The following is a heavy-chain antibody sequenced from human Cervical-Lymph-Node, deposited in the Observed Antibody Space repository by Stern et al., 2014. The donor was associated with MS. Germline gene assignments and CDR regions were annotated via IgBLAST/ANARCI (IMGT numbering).Heavy chain of an antibody. V-gene: IGHV4-4*02. J-gene: IGHJ3*02. Sequence: QVQLQESGPGLVKPSGTLSLTCAVSGGSISSSNWWSWVRQPPGKGLEWIGEIYHSGRTNYKPSPKSRVTISVDKSKNQFSLKLSSVTAADTAVYYCAREGYSSSYDAFDIWGQGTMVTVSS. CDR2: IYHSGRT. D-gene: IGHD6-6*01. CDR1: GGSISSSNW. CDR3: AREGYSSSYDAFDI.